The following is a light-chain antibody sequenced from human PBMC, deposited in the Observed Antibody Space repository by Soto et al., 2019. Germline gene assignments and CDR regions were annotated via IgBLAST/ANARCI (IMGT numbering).Light chain of an antibody. V-gene: IGKV3-20*01. CDR1: QSVSSSY. Sequence: EIVLTQSPGTLSLSPGERATLSCRASQSVSSSYLAWYQQKPGQAPRLLIYGASSRATGIPDRFSGSGSGTDFTLTISSLEPEDFAVYYCQQYGSSPQTFGQGTKGEIK. CDR2: GAS. CDR3: QQYGSSPQT. J-gene: IGKJ1*01.